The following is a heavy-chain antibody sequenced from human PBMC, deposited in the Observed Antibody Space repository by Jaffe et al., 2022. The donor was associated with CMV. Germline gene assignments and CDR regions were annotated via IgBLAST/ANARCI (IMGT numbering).Heavy chain of an antibody. J-gene: IGHJ4*02. CDR3: ARDKKGTYYYDSSGLI. D-gene: IGHD3-22*01. V-gene: IGHV3-21*01. CDR2: ISSSSSYI. CDR1: GFTFSSYS. Sequence: EVQLVESGGGLVKPGGSLRLSCAASGFTFSSYSMNWVRQAPGKGLEWVSSISSSSSYIYYADSVKGRFTISRDNAKNSLYLQMNSLRAEDTAVYYCARDKKGTYYYDSSGLIWGQGTLVTVSS.